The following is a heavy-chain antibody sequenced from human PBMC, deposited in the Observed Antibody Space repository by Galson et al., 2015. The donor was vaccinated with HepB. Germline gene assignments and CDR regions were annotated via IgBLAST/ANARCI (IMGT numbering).Heavy chain of an antibody. V-gene: IGHV4-4*02. CDR2: IYHSGST. CDR1: GGSISSSNW. J-gene: IGHJ4*02. D-gene: IGHD3-22*01. Sequence: SETLSLTCAVSGGSISSSNWWSWVRQPPGKGLEWIGEIYHSGSTNYNPSLKSRVTISVDKSKNQFSLKLSSVTAADTAVYYCARSGNYYDSSGYAAQNDYWGQGTLVTVSS. CDR3: ARSGNYYDSSGYAAQNDY.